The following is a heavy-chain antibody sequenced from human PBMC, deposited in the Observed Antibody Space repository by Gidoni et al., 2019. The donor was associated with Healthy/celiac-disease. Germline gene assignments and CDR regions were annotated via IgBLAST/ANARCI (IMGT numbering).Heavy chain of an antibody. V-gene: IGHV3-23*01. CDR2: ISGSGGST. D-gene: IGHD5-18*01. CDR1: GCTFSSYA. Sequence: EVQLLESGGGLVQPGGSLRLSCAASGCTFSSYAMRWVRQAPGKGLGWVSAISGSGGSTYYADSVKGRFTISRDNSKNTLYLQMNSLRAEDTAVYYCAKTREGTAMVTTFDYWGQGTLVTVSS. J-gene: IGHJ4*02. CDR3: AKTREGTAMVTTFDY.